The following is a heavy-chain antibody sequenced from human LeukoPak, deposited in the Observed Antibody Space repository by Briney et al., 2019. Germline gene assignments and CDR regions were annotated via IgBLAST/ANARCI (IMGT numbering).Heavy chain of an antibody. J-gene: IGHJ4*02. V-gene: IGHV3-30*04. D-gene: IGHD2-8*02. Sequence: GGSLRLSCVASGFTFSSHALHWVRQAPGKRLEWVAFISYDGRAKYYADSVKGRFTISRDDSQNTVYFQMNSLRSEDTAVYYCARDLSERYCVDYWGQGTLVTVSS. CDR3: ARDLSERYCVDY. CDR1: GFTFSSHA. CDR2: ISYDGRAK.